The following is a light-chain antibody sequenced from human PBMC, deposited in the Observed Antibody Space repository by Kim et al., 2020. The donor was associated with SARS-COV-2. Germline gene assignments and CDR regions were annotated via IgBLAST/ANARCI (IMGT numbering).Light chain of an antibody. CDR2: DVS. CDR3: SSYTSSSTRV. J-gene: IGLJ3*02. CDR1: RSDVGGYNY. Sequence: QSALTQPASVSGSPGQSITISCTGTRSDVGGYNYVSWYQQHPGKAPQLMIYDVSKRPSGVSNRFSGSKSGNTASLTISGLQAEDEADYYCSSYTSSSTRVFGGGTQLTVL. V-gene: IGLV2-14*01.